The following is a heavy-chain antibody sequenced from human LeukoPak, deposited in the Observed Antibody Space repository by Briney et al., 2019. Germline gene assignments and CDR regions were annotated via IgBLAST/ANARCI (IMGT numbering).Heavy chain of an antibody. Sequence: GESLKISCKGSGYSFTSYWISWVRQMPGKGLEWMGRIDPSDSYTNYSPSFQGHVTISADKSISTAYLQWSSLKASDTAMYYCATPRSPPDYSYYGMDVWGQGTTVTVSS. V-gene: IGHV5-10-1*01. CDR1: GYSFTSYW. CDR3: ATPRSPPDYSYYGMDV. J-gene: IGHJ6*02. CDR2: IDPSDSYT.